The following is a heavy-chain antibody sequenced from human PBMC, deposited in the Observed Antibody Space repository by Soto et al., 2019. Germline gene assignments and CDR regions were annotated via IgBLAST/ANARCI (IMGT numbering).Heavy chain of an antibody. V-gene: IGHV3-33*01. D-gene: IGHD2-2*01. J-gene: IGHJ6*02. CDR2: IWYDGSNK. CDR3: ARDRPNCSSTSCYPYYYYYGMDV. CDR1: GFTFSSYG. Sequence: GGSLRLSCAASGFTFSSYGMHWVRQAPGKGLEWVAVIWYDGSNKYYVDSVKGRFTISRDNSKNTLYLQMNSLRAEDTAVYYCARDRPNCSSTSCYPYYYYYGMDVWGQGTTVTVS.